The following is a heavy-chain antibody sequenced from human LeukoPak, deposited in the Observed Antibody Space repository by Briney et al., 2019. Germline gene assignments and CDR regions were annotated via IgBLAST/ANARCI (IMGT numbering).Heavy chain of an antibody. Sequence: GGSLRLSCAASGFTFGSYSMNWVRQAPGKGLEWVSSISSSSTYIYYVDSVKGRFTISRDNAKNSLYLQMNSLRAEDTAVYYCAKDLTGTRANWFDPWGQGTLVTVSS. D-gene: IGHD1-7*01. CDR3: AKDLTGTRANWFDP. V-gene: IGHV3-21*04. CDR1: GFTFGSYS. J-gene: IGHJ5*02. CDR2: ISSSSTYI.